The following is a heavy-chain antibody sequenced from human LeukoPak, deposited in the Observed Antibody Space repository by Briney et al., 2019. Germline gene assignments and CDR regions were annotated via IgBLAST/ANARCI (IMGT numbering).Heavy chain of an antibody. J-gene: IGHJ4*02. CDR2: IRSSSSTI. D-gene: IGHD7-27*01. CDR3: ARVGIGDYFDY. CDR1: GFTFSSYS. Sequence: GGSLRLSCAASGFTFSSYSMNWVRQAPGKGLEWVSYIRSSSSTIYYADSVKGRFTISRDNAKNSLYLEMNSLRAEDTAVYYCARVGIGDYFDYWGQGTLVTVSS. V-gene: IGHV3-48*04.